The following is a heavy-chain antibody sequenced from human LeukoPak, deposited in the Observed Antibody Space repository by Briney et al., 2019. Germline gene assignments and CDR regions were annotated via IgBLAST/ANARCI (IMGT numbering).Heavy chain of an antibody. CDR3: ARVLPYSGKQYFQH. D-gene: IGHD1-26*01. CDR1: GYTFTGYY. CDR2: INPNSGGT. J-gene: IGHJ1*01. V-gene: IGHV1-2*02. Sequence: ASVKVSCTASGYTFTGYYMHWVRQAPGQGLEWMGWINPNSGGTNYAQTFQGRVTMTRDTAISTVYMELSRLRSDDTAVYYCARVLPYSGKQYFQHWGQGTLVNVSS.